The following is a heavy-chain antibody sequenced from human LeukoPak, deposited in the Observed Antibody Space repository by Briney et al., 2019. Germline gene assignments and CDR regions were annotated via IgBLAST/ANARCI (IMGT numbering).Heavy chain of an antibody. CDR1: GFTFSSYD. CDR3: ARGRQGSTEYYDILTGYLLPDAFDI. CDR2: ICTAGDT. J-gene: IGHJ3*02. Sequence: GGSLRLSCAASGFTFSSYDMHWVRQAPGKGLEWVSAICTAGDTYYPGSVKGRFTISRENAKNSLYLQMNSRRAGDTAVYYCARGRQGSTEYYDILTGYLLPDAFDIWGQGTMVTVSS. D-gene: IGHD3-9*01. V-gene: IGHV3-13*01.